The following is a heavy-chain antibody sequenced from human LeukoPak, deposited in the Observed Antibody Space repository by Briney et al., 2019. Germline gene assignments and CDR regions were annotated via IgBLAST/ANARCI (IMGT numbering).Heavy chain of an antibody. V-gene: IGHV4-39*07. D-gene: IGHD4-17*01. CDR2: IYYNGST. Sequence: SETLSLTCTVSGGSISSSCYYWGWIRQPPGKGLEWIGSIYYNGSTYYNPSLKSRVTISVDTSKNQFSLKLSSVTAADTAVYYCARLSRGEVTISYWGQGTLVTVSS. CDR3: ARLSRGEVTISY. J-gene: IGHJ4*02. CDR1: GGSISSSCYY.